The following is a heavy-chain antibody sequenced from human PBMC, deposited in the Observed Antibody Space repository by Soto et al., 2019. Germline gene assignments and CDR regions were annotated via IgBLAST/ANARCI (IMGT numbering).Heavy chain of an antibody. CDR1: GFTFSSYG. Sequence: QVQLVESGGGVVQPGRSLRLSCAASGFTFSSYGMHWVRQAPGKGLEWVAVIWYDGSNKYYADSVKGRFTISRDNSKNTLYLQMNSLTAEDTAVYYCARGEGTIAAYGDYSTGVRPFDYWGQGTLVTVSS. D-gene: IGHD4-17*01. V-gene: IGHV3-33*01. J-gene: IGHJ4*02. CDR2: IWYDGSNK. CDR3: ARGEGTIAAYGDYSTGVRPFDY.